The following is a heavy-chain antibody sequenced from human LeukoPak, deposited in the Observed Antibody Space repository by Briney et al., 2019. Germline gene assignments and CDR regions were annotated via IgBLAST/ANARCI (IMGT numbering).Heavy chain of an antibody. CDR1: GYTFTSYY. Sequence: ASVKVSCKASGYTFTSYYMHWVRQAPGQGLEWMGIINPSGGSTSYAQKFQGRVTMTRDTSTSTVYMELSSLRSEDMAVYYCARTSPYYDYVWGSYRPYYFDYWGQGTLVTVSS. J-gene: IGHJ4*02. D-gene: IGHD3-16*02. CDR3: ARTSPYYDYVWGSYRPYYFDY. CDR2: INPSGGST. V-gene: IGHV1-46*01.